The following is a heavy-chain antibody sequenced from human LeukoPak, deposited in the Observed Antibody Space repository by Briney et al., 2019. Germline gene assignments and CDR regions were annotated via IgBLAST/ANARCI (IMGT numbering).Heavy chain of an antibody. Sequence: GGSLRLSCAASGFTFSSYAMSWVRQAPGKGLEWVSAISGSGGNTYYADSVKGRFTISRDNSKNRVFLQLNSLRAEDTAVYYCAKGNQFYYDTSTSRRARSYYFDYWGQGPLVTVSS. CDR3: AKGNQFYYDTSTSRRARSYYFDY. D-gene: IGHD3-22*01. V-gene: IGHV3-23*01. CDR1: GFTFSSYA. J-gene: IGHJ4*02. CDR2: ISGSGGNT.